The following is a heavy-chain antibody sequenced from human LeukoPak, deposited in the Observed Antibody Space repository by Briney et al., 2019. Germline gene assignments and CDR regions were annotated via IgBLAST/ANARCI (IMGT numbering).Heavy chain of an antibody. V-gene: IGHV4-34*01. Sequence: PSETLSLICAVYGGSFSGYYWSWIRQPPGKGLEWIGEINHSGSTNYNPSLKSRVTISVDTSKNQFSLKLSSVTAADTAVYYCARIGYLLDYWGQGTLVTVSS. CDR2: INHSGST. D-gene: IGHD6-13*01. CDR3: ARIGYLLDY. J-gene: IGHJ4*02. CDR1: GGSFSGYY.